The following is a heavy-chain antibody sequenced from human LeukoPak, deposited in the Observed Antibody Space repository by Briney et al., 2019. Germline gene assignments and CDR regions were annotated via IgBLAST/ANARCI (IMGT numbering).Heavy chain of an antibody. D-gene: IGHD1-26*01. CDR1: GFTFSSYE. J-gene: IGHJ4*02. CDR3: ARAGASRRYYFDY. CDR2: ISSSGSTI. V-gene: IGHV3-48*03. Sequence: PGGSLRLSCAASGFTFSSYEMNWVRQAPGKVLEWVSYISSSGSTIYYADSVKGRFTISRDNAKDSLYLQMNSLRAEDTAVYFCARAGASRRYYFDYWGQGTLVTVSS.